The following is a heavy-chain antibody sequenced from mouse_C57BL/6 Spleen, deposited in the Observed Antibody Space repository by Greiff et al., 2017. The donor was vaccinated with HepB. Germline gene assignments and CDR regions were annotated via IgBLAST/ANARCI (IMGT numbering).Heavy chain of an antibody. Sequence: QVQLQQPGAELVMPGASVKLSCKASGYTFTSYWMHWVKQRPGQGLEWIGEIDPSDSYTNYNQKFKGKSTLTVDKSSSTAYMQLSSLTSEDSAVYYCARSGTVYWYFDVWGTGTTVTVSS. J-gene: IGHJ1*03. D-gene: IGHD1-1*01. CDR2: IDPSDSYT. V-gene: IGHV1-69*01. CDR1: GYTFTSYW. CDR3: ARSGTVYWYFDV.